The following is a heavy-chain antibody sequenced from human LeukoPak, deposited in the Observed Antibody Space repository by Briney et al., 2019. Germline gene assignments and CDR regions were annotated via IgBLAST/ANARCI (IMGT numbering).Heavy chain of an antibody. V-gene: IGHV1-8*01. D-gene: IGHD3-3*01. CDR2: MNPNSGNT. J-gene: IGHJ6*02. CDR3: ARGPIIPRFWSGYYTYYYYGMDV. CDR1: GYTFTSYD. Sequence: GASVKVSCKASGYTFTSYDINWVRQATGQGLEWMGWMNPNSGNTGYAQKFQGRVTMTRNTSISTAYMELSSLRSEDTAVYYCARGPIIPRFWSGYYTYYYYGMDVWGQGTTVTVSS.